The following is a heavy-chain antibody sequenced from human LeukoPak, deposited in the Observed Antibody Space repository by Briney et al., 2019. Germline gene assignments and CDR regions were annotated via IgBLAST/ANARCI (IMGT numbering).Heavy chain of an antibody. CDR2: IYYSGST. CDR3: ASLPTVYSRGYLAL. D-gene: IGHD3-22*01. V-gene: IGHV4-39*07. J-gene: IGHJ4*02. Sequence: SETLSLTCAVSGGSISSSSYYWDWIRQPPGKGLEWIASIYYSGSTYYNPSLTSRVTISVDTSKNQFSLKLSSVTAADTAVYYCASLPTVYSRGYLALWGQGTLVTVSS. CDR1: GGSISSSSYY.